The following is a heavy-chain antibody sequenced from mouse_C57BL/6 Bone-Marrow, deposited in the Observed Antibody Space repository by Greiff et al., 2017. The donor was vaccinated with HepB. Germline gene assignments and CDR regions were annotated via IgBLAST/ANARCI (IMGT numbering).Heavy chain of an antibody. CDR3: ARWSFLLLRPSGFDY. CDR1: GYTFTSYW. CDR2: IYPSDSET. J-gene: IGHJ2*01. V-gene: IGHV1-61*01. Sequence: QVQLQQPGAELVRPGSSVKLSCKASGYTFTSYWMDWVKQRPGQGLEWIGNIYPSDSETHYNQKFKDKATLTVDKSSSTAYMQLSSLTSEDSAVYYCARWSFLLLRPSGFDYWGQGTTLTVSS. D-gene: IGHD1-1*01.